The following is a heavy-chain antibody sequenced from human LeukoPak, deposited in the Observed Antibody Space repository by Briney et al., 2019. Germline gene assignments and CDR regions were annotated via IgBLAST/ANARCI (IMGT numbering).Heavy chain of an antibody. J-gene: IGHJ4*02. CDR2: IYYSGNT. D-gene: IGHD3/OR15-3a*01. Sequence: GSLRLSCAASGFTFNSYRMNWVRQAPGKGLEWIGSIYYSGNTYYNASLKSQVSISIDTSKNRFSLKLTSVTAADTAVYYCARQTGSGLFILPGGQGTLVTVSS. CDR1: GFTFNSYRMN. CDR3: ARQTGSGLFILP. V-gene: IGHV4-39*01.